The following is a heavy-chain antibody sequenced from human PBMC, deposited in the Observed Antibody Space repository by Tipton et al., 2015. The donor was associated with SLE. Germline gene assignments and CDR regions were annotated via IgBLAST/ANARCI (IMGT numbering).Heavy chain of an antibody. CDR2: IYTSWST. D-gene: IGHD6-13*01. V-gene: IGHV4-4*07. J-gene: IGHJ6*02. CDR3: ARDSAAAGYGMDV. Sequence: TLSLTCTVSGGSISSYYWSWIRQPDGKGLEWIGRIYTSWSTNYYPSLKSRVTIAVDTSENQFSLKLSSVTAADTAVYYCARDSAAAGYGMDVWGQGTTVTVSS. CDR1: GGSISSYY.